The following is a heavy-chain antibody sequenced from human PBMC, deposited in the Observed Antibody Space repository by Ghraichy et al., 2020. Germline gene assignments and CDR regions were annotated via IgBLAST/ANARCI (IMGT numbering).Heavy chain of an antibody. Sequence: GGSLRLSCTASGFTFGDYAMTWVRQAPGKGLEWVGFIRSKAYGGTAEYAASLKGRFIISRDDSKSIDSLQMKSLKIEYTGVYFCTRGPVLGLIGNKSYYMDVWGIGTTVTVSS. CDR1: GFTFGDYA. D-gene: IGHD1/OR15-1a*01. CDR2: IRSKAYGGTA. J-gene: IGHJ6*03. V-gene: IGHV3-49*04. CDR3: TRGPVLGLIGNKSYYMDV.